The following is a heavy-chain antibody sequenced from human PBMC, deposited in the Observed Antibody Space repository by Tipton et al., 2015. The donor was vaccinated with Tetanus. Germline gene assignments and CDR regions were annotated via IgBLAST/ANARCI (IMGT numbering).Heavy chain of an antibody. CDR1: DDSIRSGDYF. CDR2: INHNGST. V-gene: IGHV4-34*01. D-gene: IGHD3-9*01. J-gene: IGHJ4*01. CDR3: ARGRGGRARDRQRYVDWLPPKAGDY. Sequence: TLSLTCTVSDDSIRSGDYFWSWIRQPPGKGLEWIGEINHNGSTNYNPSLKSRVTISLDPSKNQFSLKLSSVTAADTAVYYCARGRGGRARDRQRYVDWLPPKAGDYWGQGTLVPVSS.